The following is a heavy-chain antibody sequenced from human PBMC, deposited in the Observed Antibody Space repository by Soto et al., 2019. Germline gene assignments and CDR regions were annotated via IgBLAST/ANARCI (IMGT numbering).Heavy chain of an antibody. CDR2: ISYDGSNK. V-gene: IGHV3-30*03. J-gene: IGHJ4*02. Sequence: QVQLVESGGGVVQPGRSLRLSCAASGFPFSSYGMHWVRQAPGKGLEWVAHISYDGSNKHYTDSVKGRFTISRDNSKNMLYLKMSSLRAEDTAVYYCAGGQYYFDYCGQGPRVSVSS. CDR3: AGGQYYFDY. CDR1: GFPFSSYG. D-gene: IGHD2-15*01.